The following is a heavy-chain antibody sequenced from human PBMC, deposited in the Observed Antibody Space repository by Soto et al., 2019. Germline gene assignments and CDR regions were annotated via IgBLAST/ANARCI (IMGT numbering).Heavy chain of an antibody. CDR1: GFTFSSYW. V-gene: IGHV3-7*03. J-gene: IGHJ3*02. Sequence: GGSLRLSCAASGFTFSSYWMSWVRQAPGKGLEWVANIKQDGSEKYYVDSVKGRFTISRDNAKNSLYLQMSSLKALDTAMYYCARPLGYCSGGSCYSDAFDIWGQGTMVTVSS. CDR2: IKQDGSEK. D-gene: IGHD2-15*01. CDR3: ARPLGYCSGGSCYSDAFDI.